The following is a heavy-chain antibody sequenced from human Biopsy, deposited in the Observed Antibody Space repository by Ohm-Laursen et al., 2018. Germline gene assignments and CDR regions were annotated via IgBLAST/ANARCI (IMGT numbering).Heavy chain of an antibody. V-gene: IGHV3-11*01. CDR3: ATDGAGSYNEN. CDR2: ISGNGVTK. Sequence: SLRLSCAASGFTFGDYYTSWIRQAPGKGLEWLSYISGNGVTKMYADSVKGRFTVSRDNAKNSLYLEMNNLTVEDTAVYYCATDGAGSYNENWGQGTLVSVSS. J-gene: IGHJ4*02. D-gene: IGHD3-10*01. CDR1: GFTFGDYY.